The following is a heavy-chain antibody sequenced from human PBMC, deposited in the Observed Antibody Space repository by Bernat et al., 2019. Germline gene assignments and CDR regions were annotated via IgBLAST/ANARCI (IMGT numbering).Heavy chain of an antibody. CDR2: ISGSGGST. J-gene: IGHJ6*02. CDR3: AKDGAGATLYYYYGMDV. CDR1: GFTFSSYA. D-gene: IGHD1-26*01. Sequence: VQLLESGGGLVQPGGSLRLSCAASGFTFSSYAMSWVRQAPGKGLEWVSAISGSGGSTYYADSVKGRFTISRDNSKNTLYLQMNSLRAEDTAVYYCAKDGAGATLYYYYGMDVWGQGTTVTVSS. V-gene: IGHV3-23*01.